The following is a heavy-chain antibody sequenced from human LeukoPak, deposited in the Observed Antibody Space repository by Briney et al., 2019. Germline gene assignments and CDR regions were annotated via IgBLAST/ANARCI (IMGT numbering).Heavy chain of an antibody. J-gene: IGHJ4*02. CDR1: GDSISNYY. Sequence: PSETLSLTCTVSGDSISNYYWSWIRQSPGKKLEWIGYMYNRGSTIYNSSLKSRVTISTDTSKNQFSLRLTSVTAADTAVYYCARAEKAVTGTLDYWGQGTLITVSS. D-gene: IGHD6-19*01. V-gene: IGHV4-59*01. CDR3: ARAEKAVTGTLDY. CDR2: MYNRGST.